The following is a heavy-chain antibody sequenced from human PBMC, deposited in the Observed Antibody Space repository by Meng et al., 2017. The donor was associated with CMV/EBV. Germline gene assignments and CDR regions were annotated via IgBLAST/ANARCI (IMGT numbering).Heavy chain of an antibody. CDR2: ISGSGGST. CDR3: AKEGLEYLAAGYNWFDP. D-gene: IGHD6-13*01. V-gene: IGHV3-23*01. Sequence: GGSLRLSCAASGFTVSSNYMSWVRQAPGKGLEWVSVISGSGGSTYYADSVKGRFTISRDNSKNTLYLQMNSLRAEDTAVYYCAKEGLEYLAAGYNWFDPWGQGTLVTVSS. CDR1: GFTVSSNY. J-gene: IGHJ5*02.